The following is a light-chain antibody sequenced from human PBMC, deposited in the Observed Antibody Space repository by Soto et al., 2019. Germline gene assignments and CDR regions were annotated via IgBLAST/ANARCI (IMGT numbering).Light chain of an antibody. Sequence: EIVLTQSPGTLSLSPGERATLSCRPSQSVSSNFLAWYQQKPGQAPRLLIYGASTRATGIPDRFSGSGSGTDFTLTISRLEPEDFAVYYCQQYSSSFRTFGQGTKVDIK. J-gene: IGKJ1*01. CDR1: QSVSSNF. V-gene: IGKV3-20*01. CDR2: GAS. CDR3: QQYSSSFRT.